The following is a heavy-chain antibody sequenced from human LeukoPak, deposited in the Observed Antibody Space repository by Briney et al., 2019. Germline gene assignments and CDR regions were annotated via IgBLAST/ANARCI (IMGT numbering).Heavy chain of an antibody. J-gene: IGHJ6*03. CDR2: MFYSGST. Sequence: SETLSLTCTVSDDSISSSSYYWGRIRQPPGKGLEWIGYMFYSGSTNYNPSLKSRVTLSVDTSKNQLSLILNSVTAADTAVFYCATEPTRTPYYYMDVWGKGTTVIVSS. D-gene: IGHD1-14*01. V-gene: IGHV4-61*05. CDR1: DDSISSSSYY. CDR3: ATEPTRTPYYYMDV.